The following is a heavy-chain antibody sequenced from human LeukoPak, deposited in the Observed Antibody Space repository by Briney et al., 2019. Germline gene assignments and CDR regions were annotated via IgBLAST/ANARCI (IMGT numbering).Heavy chain of an antibody. J-gene: IGHJ4*02. CDR1: GFTFGSYG. CDR2: IRYDGSNK. D-gene: IGHD3-16*02. V-gene: IGHV3-30*02. Sequence: GGSLRLSCAASGFTFGSYGMHWVRQAPGKGLEWVAFIRYDGSNKYYADSVKGRFTISRDNSKNTLYLQMNSLRAEDTAVYYCAKADEYYDYVWGSYRPHKFDYWGQGTLVTVSS. CDR3: AKADEYYDYVWGSYRPHKFDY.